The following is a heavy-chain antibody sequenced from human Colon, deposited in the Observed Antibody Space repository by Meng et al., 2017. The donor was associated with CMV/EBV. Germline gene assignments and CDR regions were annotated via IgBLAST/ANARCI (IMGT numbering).Heavy chain of an antibody. CDR1: GFIFSHYS. V-gene: IGHV3-30*02. CDR3: ATDHLWGMPN. D-gene: IGHD3-3*02. J-gene: IGHJ4*02. CDR2: IRFDGSQQ. Sequence: QVELVGFGGGVSQPGGSLRLSCVTSGFIFSHYSMQWVRQSPGKGLEWVAHIRFDGSQQFYVQSVKGRFTVSRHDPKNTLYLQMNDLRPEDTGVYYCATDHLWGMPNWGRGTLVTVSS.